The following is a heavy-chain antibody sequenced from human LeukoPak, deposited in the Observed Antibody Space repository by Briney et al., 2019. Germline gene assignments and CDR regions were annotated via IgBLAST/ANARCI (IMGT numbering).Heavy chain of an antibody. CDR1: GFTVSTNY. D-gene: IGHD3-10*01. J-gene: IGHJ2*01. Sequence: GGSLRLSCAVSGFTVSTNYMSWVRQAPGKGLEWVSILYSGGDIYYADSVKGRFTISRDNSRNTLYLQMNSLRVEDSAVYYCARDRAPPTSWYFDLWGPGTLVTVSS. CDR3: ARDRAPPTSWYFDL. V-gene: IGHV3-53*01. CDR2: LYSGGDI.